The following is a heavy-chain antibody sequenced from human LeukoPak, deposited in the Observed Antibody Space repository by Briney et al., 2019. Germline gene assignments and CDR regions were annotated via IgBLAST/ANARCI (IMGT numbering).Heavy chain of an antibody. CDR1: RFTFSSYS. D-gene: IGHD5-24*01. V-gene: IGHV3-21*01. CDR2: ISSSSSYI. CDR3: ARVDKEMATMDY. Sequence: GGSLRLSCAASRFTFSSYSMNWVRQAPGKGLEWVSSISSSSSYIYYADSVKGRFTISRDNAKNSLYLQMNSLRAEDTAVYYCARVDKEMATMDYWGQGTLVTVSS. J-gene: IGHJ4*02.